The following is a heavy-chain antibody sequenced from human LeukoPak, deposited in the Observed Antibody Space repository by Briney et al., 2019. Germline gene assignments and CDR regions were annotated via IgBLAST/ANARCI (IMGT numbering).Heavy chain of an antibody. CDR1: GYTFTSYY. Sequence: ASVKVSCKASGYTFTSYYMHWVRQAPGQGLEWMGIINPSGGSTSYAQKFQGRVTMTRDTSTSTVYMELSSLRSEDKAVYYCARGATSSGYSSGWYVTPSGPWGQGTLVTVSS. V-gene: IGHV1-46*01. J-gene: IGHJ5*02. CDR3: ARGATSSGYSSGWYVTPSGP. CDR2: INPSGGST. D-gene: IGHD6-19*01.